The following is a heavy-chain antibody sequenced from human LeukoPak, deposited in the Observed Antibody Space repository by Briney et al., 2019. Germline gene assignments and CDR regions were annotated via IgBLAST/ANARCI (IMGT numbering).Heavy chain of an antibody. J-gene: IGHJ4*02. CDR2: INPNSGGT. Sequence: ASVKVSCKASGYTFTGYYMHWVRQAPGQGLEWMGWINPNSGGTNYAQKFQGRVTMTRDTSISTAYTELSRLRSDDTAVYYCARIHYYGSGSYDYWGQGTLVTVSS. CDR3: ARIHYYGSGSYDY. CDR1: GYTFTGYY. V-gene: IGHV1-2*02. D-gene: IGHD3-10*01.